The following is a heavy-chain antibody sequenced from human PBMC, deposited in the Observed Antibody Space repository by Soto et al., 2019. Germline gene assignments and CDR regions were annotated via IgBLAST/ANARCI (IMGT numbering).Heavy chain of an antibody. Sequence: ASVKVSCKASGYTFTSYDINWVRQATGQGLAWMGWMNPNRGNTGYAQKFQGRVTMTRNTSISTAYMELSSLRSEDTAVYYCATFLGSSSSWYLPYYYYYGMDVWGQGTTVTVSS. CDR2: MNPNRGNT. V-gene: IGHV1-8*01. CDR1: GYTFTSYD. J-gene: IGHJ6*02. D-gene: IGHD6-13*01. CDR3: ATFLGSSSSWYLPYYYYYGMDV.